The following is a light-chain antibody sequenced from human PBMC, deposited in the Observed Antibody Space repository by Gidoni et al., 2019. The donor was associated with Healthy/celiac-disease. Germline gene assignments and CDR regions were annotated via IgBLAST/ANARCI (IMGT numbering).Light chain of an antibody. CDR2: AAS. Sequence: DIQMTQSPSSLSASVGDRVTITCLASQSISSYLHWYQQKPGKAPKLLIYAASSLQSGVPSRFSCSGSGTDFTLTISCLQPEDFATYYCQQSYSTPWFGQGTKVEIK. CDR3: QQSYSTPW. V-gene: IGKV1-39*01. CDR1: QSISSY. J-gene: IGKJ1*01.